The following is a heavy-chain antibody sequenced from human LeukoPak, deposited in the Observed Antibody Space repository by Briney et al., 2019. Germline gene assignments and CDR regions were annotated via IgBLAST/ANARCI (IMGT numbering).Heavy chain of an antibody. CDR1: GFTFSSYG. V-gene: IGHV3-30*02. Sequence: GGSLRLSCAASGFTFSSYGMRWVRQAPGKGLEWVAFIRYDGSNKYYADSVKGRFTSSRDNSRNTLYLQMNSLRDEDTAVYYCAKDRSVADYGDYVDAFDIWGQGTMVTVSS. D-gene: IGHD4-17*01. J-gene: IGHJ3*02. CDR2: IRYDGSNK. CDR3: AKDRSVADYGDYVDAFDI.